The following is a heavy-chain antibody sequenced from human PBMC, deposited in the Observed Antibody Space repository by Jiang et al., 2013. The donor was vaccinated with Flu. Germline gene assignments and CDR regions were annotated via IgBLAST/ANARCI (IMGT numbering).Heavy chain of an antibody. V-gene: IGHV6-1*01. CDR3: ARLPGYCSGGSCYSLSWFDS. CDR1: GDSVSNYSAA. Sequence: SQTLSLTCAIPGDSVSNYSAAWNWLRQSPSRGLEWLGRTYYRSKWFNDYAVSVKSRITFNPDTSKNQFSLQLNSVTPEDTAVYYCARLPGYCSGGSCYSLSWFDSWGQGTLVTVSS. J-gene: IGHJ5*01. D-gene: IGHD2-15*01. CDR2: TYYRSKWFN.